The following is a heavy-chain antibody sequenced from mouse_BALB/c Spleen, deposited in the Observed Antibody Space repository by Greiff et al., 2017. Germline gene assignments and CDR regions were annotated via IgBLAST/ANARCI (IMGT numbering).Heavy chain of an antibody. V-gene: IGHV7-3*02. CDR3: ANGNYPYAMDY. D-gene: IGHD2-1*01. J-gene: IGHJ4*01. CDR1: GFTFTDYY. CDR2: IRNKANGYTT. Sequence: EVQGVESGGGLVQPGGSLRLSCATSGFTFTDYYMSWVRQPPGKALEWLGFIRNKANGYTTEYSASVKGRFTISRDNSQCILYLQMNTLGAEDSASSNCANGNYPYAMDYWGQGTTLTVSS.